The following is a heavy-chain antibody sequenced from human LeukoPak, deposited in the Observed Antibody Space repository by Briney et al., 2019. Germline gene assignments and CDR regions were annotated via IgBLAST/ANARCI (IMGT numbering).Heavy chain of an antibody. D-gene: IGHD3-9*01. V-gene: IGHV1-46*01. CDR3: ATAPYYDILTGYYRDY. CDR2: INPSGGST. Sequence: ASVKVSCKASGYTFTSYYMHWVRQAPGQGLEWMGIINPSGGSTSYAQKFQGRVTMTEDTSTDTAYMELSSLRSEDTAVYYCATAPYYDILTGYYRDYWGQGTLVTVSS. CDR1: GYTFTSYY. J-gene: IGHJ4*02.